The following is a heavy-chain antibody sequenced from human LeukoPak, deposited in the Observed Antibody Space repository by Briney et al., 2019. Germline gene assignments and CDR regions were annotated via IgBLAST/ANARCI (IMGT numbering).Heavy chain of an antibody. Sequence: GGSLRLSCAASGFTVSSIHMVWVRQAPGKGLEWVSVTYTGGNSYYADSVKGQFIISRDISKNTLYLQMNSLRAEDSALYYCARGGRGSAAVVAPRSFDIWGQGTMVTVSS. CDR3: ARGGRGSAAVVAPRSFDI. CDR2: TYTGGNS. CDR1: GFTVSSIH. D-gene: IGHD3-22*01. V-gene: IGHV3-53*01. J-gene: IGHJ3*02.